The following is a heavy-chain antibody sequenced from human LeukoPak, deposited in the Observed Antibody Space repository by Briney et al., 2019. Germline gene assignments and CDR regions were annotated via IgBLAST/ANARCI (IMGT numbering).Heavy chain of an antibody. CDR1: GGSFSGYY. J-gene: IGHJ4*02. D-gene: IGHD2-21*01. Sequence: PSETLSLTCAVYGGSFSGYYWSWIRQPPGKGLEWIGYIYYSGSTYYNPSLKSRVTISIDTSKNQFSLKLSSVTAADTAVYFCARRNCISGGGCYLDYWGQGTLVTVSS. CDR2: IYYSGST. CDR3: ARRNCISGGGCYLDY. V-gene: IGHV4-30-4*08.